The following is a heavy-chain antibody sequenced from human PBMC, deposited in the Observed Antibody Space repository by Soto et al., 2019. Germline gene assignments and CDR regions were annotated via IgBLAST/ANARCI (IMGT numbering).Heavy chain of an antibody. Sequence: SETLSLTCTVSGGSISSSYWSWLRQPPGKGLEWIGYIYYSGSTNYNPSLKSRVTLSVDTSKNQFSLKLSSVTAADTAVYYCARHGNQLPTKAFDIWGQGTMITVSS. J-gene: IGHJ3*02. CDR3: ARHGNQLPTKAFDI. CDR2: IYYSGST. D-gene: IGHD2-2*01. V-gene: IGHV4-59*08. CDR1: GGSISSSY.